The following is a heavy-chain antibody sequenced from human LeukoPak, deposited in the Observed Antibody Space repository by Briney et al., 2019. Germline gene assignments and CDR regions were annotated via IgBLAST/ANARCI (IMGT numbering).Heavy chain of an antibody. D-gene: IGHD6-13*01. CDR1: GGSISSGGYY. J-gene: IGHJ4*02. CDR2: IYHSGST. CDR3: ARDSPGIAAAGLN. Sequence: SQTLSLTCTVSGGSISSGGYYWSWIRQPPGKGLEWIGYIYHSGSTYYNPSLKSRVTISVDRSKNQFSLKLSSVTAADTAVYYCARDSPGIAAAGLNWGQGTLVTVSS. V-gene: IGHV4-30-2*01.